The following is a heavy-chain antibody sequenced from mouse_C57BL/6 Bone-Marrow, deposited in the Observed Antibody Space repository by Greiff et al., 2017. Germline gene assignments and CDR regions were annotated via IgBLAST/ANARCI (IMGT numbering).Heavy chain of an antibody. CDR3: ARGDYYGSRYYAMDY. CDR1: GYTFTSYD. V-gene: IGHV1-85*01. D-gene: IGHD1-1*01. CDR2: IYPRDGST. Sequence: QVQLQQSGPELVKPGASVKLSCKASGYTFTSYDINWVKQRPGQGLEWIGWIYPRDGSTKYNEKFKGKATLTVDTSSSTAYMELHSLTSEESAVYFCARGDYYGSRYYAMDYWGQGTSVTVSS. J-gene: IGHJ4*01.